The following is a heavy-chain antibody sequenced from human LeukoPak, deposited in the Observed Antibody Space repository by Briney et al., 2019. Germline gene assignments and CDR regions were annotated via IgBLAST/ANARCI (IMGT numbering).Heavy chain of an antibody. CDR3: ARGVAGSGSTPQN. D-gene: IGHD1-26*01. J-gene: IGHJ4*02. CDR2: IYYNGKT. Sequence: SETLSLTCTVSGDSISNYYWIWIRQPPGKGLEWIGYIYYNGKTNFNSSLKSRLTISEDSSKSQSSLELTSVTAADTAIYYCARGVAGSGSTPQNWGQGTLVTVSS. V-gene: IGHV4-59*01. CDR1: GDSISNYY.